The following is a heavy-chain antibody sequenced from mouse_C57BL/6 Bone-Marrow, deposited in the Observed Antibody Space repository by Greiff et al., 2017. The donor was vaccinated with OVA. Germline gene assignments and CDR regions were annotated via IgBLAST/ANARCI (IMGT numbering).Heavy chain of an antibody. CDR3: ARVQYYFDY. CDR2: ISDGGSYT. CDR1: GFTFSSYA. V-gene: IGHV5-4*03. J-gene: IGHJ2*01. Sequence: EVNLLEPGGGLVKPGASLKLSCAASGFTFSSYAMPWVRQSPEQRLEWVATISDGGSYTYYHDNVKGRFTLSRDKAKNNLYLQMSRLKSEDTAMYYCARVQYYFDYGGRGTALTVSS.